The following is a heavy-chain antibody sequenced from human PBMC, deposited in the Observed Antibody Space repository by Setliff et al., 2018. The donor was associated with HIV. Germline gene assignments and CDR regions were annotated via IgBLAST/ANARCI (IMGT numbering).Heavy chain of an antibody. J-gene: IGHJ4*02. Sequence: KPSETLSLTCIVSGDFISSGSYYWTWIRQPAGKGLEWIGHIYTSGSTNYNPSLKSRVTISKDTSKNQFSLKLSSVTAADTAVYYCAREGRAYCGGDCWTPFLGYWGQGTLVTVSS. D-gene: IGHD2-21*02. CDR2: IYTSGST. V-gene: IGHV4-61*09. CDR3: AREGRAYCGGDCWTPFLGY. CDR1: GDFISSGSYY.